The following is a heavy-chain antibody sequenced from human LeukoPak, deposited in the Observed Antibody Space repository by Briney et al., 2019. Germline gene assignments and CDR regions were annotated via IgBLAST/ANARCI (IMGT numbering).Heavy chain of an antibody. CDR3: AKDIIAARPHFDY. V-gene: IGHV3-30*18. J-gene: IGHJ4*02. CDR2: ISYDGSNK. CDR1: GFTFSSYG. Sequence: GGSLRLSCAASGFTFSSYGMHWVRQAPGKGLEWVAVISYDGSNKYYADSVKGRFTISRDNSKNTLYLQMNSLRAEDTAVYYCAKDIIAARPHFDYWGQGTLVTVSS. D-gene: IGHD6-6*01.